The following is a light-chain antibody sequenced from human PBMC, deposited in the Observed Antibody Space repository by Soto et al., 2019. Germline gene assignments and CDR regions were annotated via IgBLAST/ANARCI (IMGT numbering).Light chain of an antibody. CDR1: SSNIGNNY. V-gene: IGLV1-51*01. Sequence: QSVLTQPPSVSAAPGQKVTISCSGSSSNIGNNYVSWYQQLPGTAPKLLIYDNNKRPSGIPDRFSGSKSGTSATLGITGLQTGDEADYYCGTNLVFGGGTKLTVL. J-gene: IGLJ2*01. CDR2: DNN. CDR3: GTNLV.